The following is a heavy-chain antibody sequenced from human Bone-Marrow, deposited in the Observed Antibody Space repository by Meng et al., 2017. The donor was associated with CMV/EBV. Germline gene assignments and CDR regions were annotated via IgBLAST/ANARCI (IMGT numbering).Heavy chain of an antibody. CDR2: IYPGDSDT. V-gene: IGHV5-51*01. CDR3: AILSRERLAGGGMGMDV. J-gene: IGHJ6*02. CDR1: GYSFTSYW. D-gene: IGHD6-25*01. Sequence: KVSCKGSGYSFTSYWIGWVRQMPGKGLEWMGIIYPGDSDTRYSPSFQGQVTISADKSISTAYLQWSSLKASDTAMYYCAILSRERLAGGGMGMDVWGQGTTVTVSS.